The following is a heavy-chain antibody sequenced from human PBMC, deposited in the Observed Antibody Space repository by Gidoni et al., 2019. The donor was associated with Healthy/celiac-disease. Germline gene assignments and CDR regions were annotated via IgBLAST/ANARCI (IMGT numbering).Heavy chain of an antibody. D-gene: IGHD2-2*01. CDR2: IYYSGST. Sequence: QVQLQESGPGLVKPSETLSLTCTVSGGSISSYYWSSIRQPPGKGLEWIGYIYYSGSTNYNPSLKSRVTISVDTSKNQFSLKLSSVTAADTAVYYCARSTEAAAPYYYYYGMDVWGQGTTVTVSS. CDR3: ARSTEAAAPYYYYYGMDV. CDR1: GGSISSYY. J-gene: IGHJ6*02. V-gene: IGHV4-59*01.